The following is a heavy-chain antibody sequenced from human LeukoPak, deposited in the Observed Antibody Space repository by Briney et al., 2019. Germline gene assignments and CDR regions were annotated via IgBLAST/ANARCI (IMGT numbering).Heavy chain of an antibody. V-gene: IGHV3-23*01. Sequence: PRGSLRLSCAASGFTFSSYSMTWVRQAPGEGLEWVSALSGGGGNTYYADSVKGRFTISRDNSKNTLYLQMNSLRAEDTAIYYCAKGGAEAGTLYLEYWGQGTLVTVSS. CDR1: GFTFSSYS. D-gene: IGHD6-13*01. CDR2: LSGGGGNT. J-gene: IGHJ4*02. CDR3: AKGGAEAGTLYLEY.